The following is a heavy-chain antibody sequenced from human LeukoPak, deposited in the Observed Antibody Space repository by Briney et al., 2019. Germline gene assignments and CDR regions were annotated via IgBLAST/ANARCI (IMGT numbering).Heavy chain of an antibody. CDR2: ISGSGGST. Sequence: GGSLRLSCAASGFTFSSYAVSWVRQAPGKGLEWVSAISGSGGSTYYADSVKGRFTISRDNSKNTLYLQMNSLRAEDTAVYYCAKDSDLYYDFWSGYYTFDYWGQGTLVTVSS. CDR1: GFTFSSYA. V-gene: IGHV3-23*01. CDR3: AKDSDLYYDFWSGYYTFDY. D-gene: IGHD3-3*01. J-gene: IGHJ4*02.